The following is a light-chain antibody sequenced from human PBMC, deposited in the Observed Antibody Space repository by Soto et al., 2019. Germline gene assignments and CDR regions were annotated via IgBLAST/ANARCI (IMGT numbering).Light chain of an antibody. V-gene: IGKV3D-11*03. J-gene: IGKJ5*01. CDR2: DAS. CDR1: QSVSSN. Sequence: EVVLTQSPGTLSLSPGERATLSCRASQSVSSNLAWYQQKPGQAPRLLIYDASNRATGIPARFSGSGSGTDFTLTISSLEPEDVAVYYCQQRSNWRITLGQGTRLEIK. CDR3: QQRSNWRIT.